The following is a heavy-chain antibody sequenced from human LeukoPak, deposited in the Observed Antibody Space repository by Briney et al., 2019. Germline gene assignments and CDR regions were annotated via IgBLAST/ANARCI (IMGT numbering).Heavy chain of an antibody. CDR2: IYYSGST. CDR3: VATRLRGWFDP. D-gene: IGHD4-17*01. J-gene: IGHJ5*02. V-gene: IGHV4-59*12. Sequence: SETLSLTCTVSGGSISSYYWSWIRQPPGKGLEWIGYIYYSGSTNYNPSLKSRVTISVGTSKNQFSLKLSSVTAADTAVYYCVATRLRGWFDPWGQGTLVTVSS. CDR1: GGSISSYY.